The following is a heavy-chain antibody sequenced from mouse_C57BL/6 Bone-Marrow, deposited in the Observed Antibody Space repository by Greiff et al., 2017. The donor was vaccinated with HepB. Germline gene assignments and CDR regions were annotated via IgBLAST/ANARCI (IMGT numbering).Heavy chain of an antibody. CDR2: IYPNNGDN. D-gene: IGHD2-4*01. CDR3: ARGGGLRQGDYFDY. V-gene: IGHV1-34*01. CDR1: GYTFTDYY. Sequence: VQLQQSGPELVKPGASVKMSCKASGYTFTDYYMHWVKQSHGKSLEWIGYIYPNNGDNGYNQKFKGKATLTVDKSSRAAYMELRSLTSEDSAVYYCARGGGLRQGDYFDYWGQGTTLTVS. J-gene: IGHJ2*01.